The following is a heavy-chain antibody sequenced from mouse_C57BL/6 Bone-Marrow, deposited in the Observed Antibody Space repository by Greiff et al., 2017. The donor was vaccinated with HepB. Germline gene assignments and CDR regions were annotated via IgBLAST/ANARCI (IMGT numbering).Heavy chain of an antibody. CDR2: IWWDDDK. Sequence: QVTLKESGPGILQPSQTLSLTCSFSGFSLSTFGMGVGWIRQPSGKGLEWLAHIWWDDDKYYNPALKSRLTISKDTSKNQVFLKIANVATADTATYYCARIARGLLWFFYWYFDVWGTGTTVTVSS. CDR1: GFSLSTFGMG. CDR3: ARIARGLLWFFYWYFDV. J-gene: IGHJ1*03. V-gene: IGHV8-8*01. D-gene: IGHD2-2*01.